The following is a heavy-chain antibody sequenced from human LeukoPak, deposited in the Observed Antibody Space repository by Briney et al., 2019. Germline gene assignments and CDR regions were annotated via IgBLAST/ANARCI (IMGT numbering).Heavy chain of an antibody. J-gene: IGHJ5*02. CDR2: ISDSGDNT. CDR1: GFTFSTYA. D-gene: IGHD4-11*01. Sequence: PGGSLRLSCAASGFTFSTYAMNWVRQAPGKGLEWVSLISDSGDNTYYADSVKGRFTISRDNSKNTVSLQMSSLRADDTAVYYCARAEATVTTNYFDPWGQGTLVTVSS. V-gene: IGHV3-23*01. CDR3: ARAEATVTTNYFDP.